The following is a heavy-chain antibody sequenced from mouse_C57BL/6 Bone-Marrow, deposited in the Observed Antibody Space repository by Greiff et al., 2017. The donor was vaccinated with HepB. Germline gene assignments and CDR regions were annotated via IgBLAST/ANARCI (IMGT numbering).Heavy chain of an antibody. CDR2: ISSGGSYT. Sequence: EVQGVESGGDLVKPGGSLKLSCAASGFTFSSYGMSWVRQTPDKRLEWVATISSGGSYTYYPDSVKGRFTISRDNAKNTLYLQMSSLKSEDTAMYYCARHGGGGVVATKDYAMDYWGQGTSVTVS. CDR1: GFTFSSYG. CDR3: ARHGGGGVVATKDYAMDY. J-gene: IGHJ4*01. V-gene: IGHV5-6*01. D-gene: IGHD1-1*01.